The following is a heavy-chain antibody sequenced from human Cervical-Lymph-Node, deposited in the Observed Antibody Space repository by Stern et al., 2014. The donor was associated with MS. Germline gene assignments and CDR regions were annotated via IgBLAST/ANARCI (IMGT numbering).Heavy chain of an antibody. J-gene: IGHJ5*02. CDR2: IIPIFGTA. CDR1: GYTFTSYY. V-gene: IGHV1-69*01. D-gene: IGHD3-22*01. CDR3: AKDSSGYTFDP. Sequence: VQLVESGAEVKKPGASVKVSCKASGYTFTSYYMHWVRQAPGQGLEWMGGIIPIFGTANYAQKFQGRVTITADESTSTAYMELSSLRSEDTAVYYCAKDSSGYTFDPWGQGTLVTVSS.